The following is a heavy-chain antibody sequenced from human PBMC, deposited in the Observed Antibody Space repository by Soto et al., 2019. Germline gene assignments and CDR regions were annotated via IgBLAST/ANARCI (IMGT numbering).Heavy chain of an antibody. V-gene: IGHV3-30-3*01. CDR1: GFTFSSYA. CDR3: ARPDIVLVPAAIDY. J-gene: IGHJ4*02. Sequence: QVQLVESGGGVVQPGRSLRLSCAASGFTFSSYAMHWVRQAPGKGLEWVAVISYDGSNKYYADSVKGRFTISRDNSHNTLYLQMNSLRAEDTAVYYCARPDIVLVPAAIDYWGQGTLVTVSS. D-gene: IGHD2-2*02. CDR2: ISYDGSNK.